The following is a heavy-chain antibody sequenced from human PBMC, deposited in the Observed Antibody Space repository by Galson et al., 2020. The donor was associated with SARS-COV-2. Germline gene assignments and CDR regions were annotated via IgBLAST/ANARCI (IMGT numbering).Heavy chain of an antibody. V-gene: IGHV4-39*01. CDR1: GASISSSHY. D-gene: IGHD2-21*01. CDR3: ARRLTLLATPDSPPAS. J-gene: IGHJ5*02. Sequence: SETLSLTCNVSGASISSSHYWVWIRQPPGKGLEWIGNIYYSGSTYYNPSLKSRVTISLDTSKSRISLQLISVTAADTAVYYCARRLTLLATPDSPPASWGQGTLVTVSS. CDR2: IYYSGST.